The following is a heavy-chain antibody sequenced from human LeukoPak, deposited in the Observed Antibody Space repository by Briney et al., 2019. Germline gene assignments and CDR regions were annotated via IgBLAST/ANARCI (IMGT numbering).Heavy chain of an antibody. D-gene: IGHD4-17*01. V-gene: IGHV4-59*01. CDR2: IYYSGST. CDR3: ARERYGDFLD. CDR1: GGSISNYY. J-gene: IGHJ4*02. Sequence: SETLSLTCTVSGGSISNYYWSWIRQPPGMGREWIGYIYYSGSTNYNPSLKSRVTVSVDTSRNQFSLKLRSVTAADTAVYYCARERYGDFLDWGQGTLVTVSS.